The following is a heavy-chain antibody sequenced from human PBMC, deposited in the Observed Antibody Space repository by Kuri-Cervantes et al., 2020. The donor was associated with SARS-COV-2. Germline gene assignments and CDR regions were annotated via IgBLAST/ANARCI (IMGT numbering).Heavy chain of an antibody. Sequence: GSLRLSCTVSGGSISSYYWSWIRQPPGKGLEWIGEINHSGSTNYNPSLKGRVTISVDTSKNQFSLKLSSVTAADTAVYYCARHSSSWFFDYWGQGTLVTVSS. CDR1: GGSISSYY. CDR3: ARHSSSWFFDY. CDR2: INHSGST. D-gene: IGHD6-13*01. J-gene: IGHJ4*02. V-gene: IGHV4-34*01.